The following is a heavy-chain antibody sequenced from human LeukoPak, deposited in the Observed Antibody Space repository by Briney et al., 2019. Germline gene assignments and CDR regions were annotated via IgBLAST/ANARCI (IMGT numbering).Heavy chain of an antibody. CDR2: MNEYGSEK. V-gene: IGHV3-7*01. CDR1: GFTFSNYW. CDR3: ARVLYGSRVNVIDS. J-gene: IGHJ4*02. Sequence: PGGSLTLSCAASGFTFSNYWINWVRQAPGKGLEWVANMNEYGSEKYYVDSVRGRFTTSRDNAENSLFLHMNSLRVEDTAVYRCARVLYGSRVNVIDSWGPGTLVTVSS. D-gene: IGHD2-2*01.